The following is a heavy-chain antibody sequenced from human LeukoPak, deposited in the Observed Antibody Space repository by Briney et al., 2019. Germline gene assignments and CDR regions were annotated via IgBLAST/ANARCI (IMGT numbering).Heavy chain of an antibody. J-gene: IGHJ3*02. CDR2: IIPIFGTA. D-gene: IGHD3-22*01. V-gene: IGHV1-69*06. Sequence: SVKVSCKASGGTFSSYAISWVRQAPGQGLEWVGGIIPIFGTANYAQKFQGRVTITADKSTSTAYMELSSLRSEDTAVYYCARLEDSSGYYYVPNAFDIWGQGTMVTVSS. CDR1: GGTFSSYA. CDR3: ARLEDSSGYYYVPNAFDI.